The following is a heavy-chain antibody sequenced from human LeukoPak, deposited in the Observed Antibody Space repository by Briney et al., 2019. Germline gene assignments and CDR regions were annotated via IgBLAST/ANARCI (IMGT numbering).Heavy chain of an antibody. CDR2: IKSDGSST. D-gene: IGHD4-23*01. Sequence: GGSLRLFCAASGFTFSSYAMHWVRQAPGKGLVWVSRIKSDGSSTRYEDSVKGRFTISRDNAKNTLWLQMNSLRAEDTAVYYCATHLDYGGYSHFDFWGQGTLVTVSS. CDR1: GFTFSSYA. CDR3: ATHLDYGGYSHFDF. V-gene: IGHV3-74*01. J-gene: IGHJ4*02.